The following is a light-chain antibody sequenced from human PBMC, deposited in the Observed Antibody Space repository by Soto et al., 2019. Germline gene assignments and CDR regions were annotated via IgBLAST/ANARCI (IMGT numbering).Light chain of an antibody. CDR1: NSNIGSNT. CDR3: AAWDDSLDGVV. Sequence: QSVLTQPPSASGTPGQRVTMSCSGSNSNIGSNTVNWYQQLPGTAPKLLIYSNSQRPSGVPDRFSGSKSGTSASLAISGLQSEDGADYYCAAWDDSLDGVVFGGGTKLTVL. J-gene: IGLJ2*01. V-gene: IGLV1-44*01. CDR2: SNS.